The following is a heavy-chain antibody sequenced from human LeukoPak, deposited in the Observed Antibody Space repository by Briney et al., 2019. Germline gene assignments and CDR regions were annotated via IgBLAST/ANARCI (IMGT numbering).Heavy chain of an antibody. V-gene: IGHV4-61*02. CDR2: IFSSGST. J-gene: IGHJ6*03. Sequence: SETLSLTCTVSGGSISSSPYYWSWIRQPAGKTLEWIGRIFSSGSTNYNPSLKSRVTISVDTSKNQFSLKLSSVTAADTAVYYCEALEWSRIFGLNMDVWGKGTTVTVSS. CDR3: EALEWSRIFGLNMDV. CDR1: GGSISSSPYY. D-gene: IGHD3-3*01.